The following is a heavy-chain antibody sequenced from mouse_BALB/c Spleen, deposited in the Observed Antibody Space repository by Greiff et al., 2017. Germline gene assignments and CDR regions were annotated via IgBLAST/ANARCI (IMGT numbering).Heavy chain of an antibody. CDR1: GFYIKDTY. CDR3: ARDLHCGYEDY. D-gene: IGHD2-2*01. V-gene: IGHV14-3*02. J-gene: IGHJ2*01. Sequence: EVQLQQSGAELVKPGPSVKLTCTVSGFYIKDTYMHWVKQRPEQGLEWIGRIDPANGNTKYDPKFQGKATITADTSSITAYLQLSSLTSEDTAVYYCARDLHCGYEDYWGQGTTLTVSS. CDR2: IDPANGNT.